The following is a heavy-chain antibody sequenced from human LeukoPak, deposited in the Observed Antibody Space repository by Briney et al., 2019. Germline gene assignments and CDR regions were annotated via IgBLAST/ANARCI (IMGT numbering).Heavy chain of an antibody. D-gene: IGHD1-26*01. Sequence: GGSLRLSCAASGFTFSSYSMNWVRQAPGKGLEWVSSISSSSSYRYYAASVKGRFTISRDNAKNSLYLRMNSLRAEDTAVYYCARVGYSGSSYHWFDPWGQGTLVTVSS. J-gene: IGHJ5*02. CDR3: ARVGYSGSSYHWFDP. V-gene: IGHV3-21*01. CDR2: ISSSSSYR. CDR1: GFTFSSYS.